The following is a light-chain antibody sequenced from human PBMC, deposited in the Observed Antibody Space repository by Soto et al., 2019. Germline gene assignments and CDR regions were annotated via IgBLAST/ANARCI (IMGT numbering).Light chain of an antibody. CDR3: QLWDTISDVI. J-gene: IGLJ2*01. CDR1: NIGRNT. CDR2: DDN. Sequence: SYELTQPPSVSVAPGQTARVTCGGNNIGRNTVHWYQQKPGQAPVLVVYDDNDRPSGIPERFSGSNSGDTATLTISRVEAGDEAVYYCQLWDTISDVIFGGGTKLTVL. V-gene: IGLV3-21*02.